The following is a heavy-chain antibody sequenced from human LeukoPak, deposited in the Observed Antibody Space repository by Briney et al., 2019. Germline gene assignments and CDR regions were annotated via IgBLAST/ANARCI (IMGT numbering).Heavy chain of an antibody. CDR3: AAHYDILTGYYVY. CDR1: GGSISSYY. V-gene: IGHV4-59*08. D-gene: IGHD3-9*01. CDR2: IFYSGST. J-gene: IGHJ4*02. Sequence: SETLSLTCTVSGGSISSYYWSWIRQPPGKGLEWIGYIFYSGSTNYNPSLKSRVTISVDTSKNQFSLKLSSVTAADTAVYYCAAHYDILTGYYVYWGQGTLVTVSS.